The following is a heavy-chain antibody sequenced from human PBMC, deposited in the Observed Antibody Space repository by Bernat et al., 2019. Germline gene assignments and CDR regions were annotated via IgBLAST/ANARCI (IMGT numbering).Heavy chain of an antibody. CDR2: ISYDGSNK. V-gene: IGHV3-30*18. Sequence: QVQLVESGGGVVQPGRSLRLSCAASGFTFSSYGMHWVRQAPGKGLEWGAVISYDGSNKYYADSVKGRFTISRDNSKNTLYLQMNSLRAEDTAVYYCAKGYSSGWYYFDYWGQGTLVTVSS. J-gene: IGHJ4*02. D-gene: IGHD6-19*01. CDR1: GFTFSSYG. CDR3: AKGYSSGWYYFDY.